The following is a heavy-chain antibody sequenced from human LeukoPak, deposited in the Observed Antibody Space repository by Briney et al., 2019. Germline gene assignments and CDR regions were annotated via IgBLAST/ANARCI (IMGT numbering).Heavy chain of an antibody. CDR2: ISGDGSDT. D-gene: IGHD7-27*01. CDR1: GFTFSSSW. V-gene: IGHV3-74*01. J-gene: IGHJ4*02. CDR3: GRFTRSGDSVY. Sequence: GGSLRLSCVASGFTFSSSWMHWVRQVPGKGLMWVSRISGDGSDTSYADSVEGRFTVSRDNAKNTLFLQMSSLRGDDTAVYYCGRFTRSGDSVYWGQGTLVTVSS.